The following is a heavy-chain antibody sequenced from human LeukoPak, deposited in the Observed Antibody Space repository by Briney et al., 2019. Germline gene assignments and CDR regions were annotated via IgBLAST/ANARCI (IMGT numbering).Heavy chain of an antibody. D-gene: IGHD3-22*01. J-gene: IGHJ3*02. CDR3: ARTYYYDSSGYYFPGAFDI. Sequence: SETLSLXCTVSGGSISSYYWSWIRQPAGKGLEWIGRIYTSGSTNYNPSLKSRVTMSVDTSKNQFSLKLSSVTAADTAVYYCARTYYYDSSGYYFPGAFDIWGQGTMVTVSS. V-gene: IGHV4-4*07. CDR1: GGSISSYY. CDR2: IYTSGST.